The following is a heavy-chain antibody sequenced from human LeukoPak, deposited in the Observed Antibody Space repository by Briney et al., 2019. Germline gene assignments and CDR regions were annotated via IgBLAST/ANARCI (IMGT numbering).Heavy chain of an antibody. Sequence: AASVKVSCKASGYTFTGYYMHWVRQAPGQGLEWMGWINPNSGGTNYAQKFQGRVTMTRDTSISTAYMELSRLRSDDKAVYYCAREPYSSFDYWGQGTLVTVSS. V-gene: IGHV1-2*02. J-gene: IGHJ4*02. D-gene: IGHD2-15*01. CDR3: AREPYSSFDY. CDR2: INPNSGGT. CDR1: GYTFTGYY.